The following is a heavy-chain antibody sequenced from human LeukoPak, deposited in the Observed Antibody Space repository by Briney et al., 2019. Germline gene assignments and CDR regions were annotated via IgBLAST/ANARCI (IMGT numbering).Heavy chain of an antibody. CDR2: IYYSGST. CDR1: GGSISSGGYY. Sequence: SETLSLTCTVSGGSISSGGYYWSWIRQHPGKGLEWIGYIYYSGSTYYNPSLKSRVTISVDTSKNQFSLKLSSVTAADTAVYYCARDSVGATRYYGMDVWGQGTTVTVSS. D-gene: IGHD1-26*01. J-gene: IGHJ6*02. CDR3: ARDSVGATRYYGMDV. V-gene: IGHV4-31*03.